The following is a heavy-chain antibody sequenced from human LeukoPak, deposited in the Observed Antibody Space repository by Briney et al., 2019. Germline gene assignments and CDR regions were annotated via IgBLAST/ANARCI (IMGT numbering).Heavy chain of an antibody. CDR2: ISYDGSNK. D-gene: IGHD1-26*01. Sequence: GGSLRLSCAASGFTFSSYAMHRVRQAPGKGLEWVAVISYDGSNKYYADSVKGRFTISRDNSKNTLYLQMNSLRAEDTAVYYCARERVGATAVYFDYWGQGTLVTVSS. V-gene: IGHV3-30-3*01. CDR3: ARERVGATAVYFDY. J-gene: IGHJ4*02. CDR1: GFTFSSYA.